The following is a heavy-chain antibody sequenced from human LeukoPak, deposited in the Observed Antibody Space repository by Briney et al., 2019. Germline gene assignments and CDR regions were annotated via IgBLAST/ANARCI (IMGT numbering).Heavy chain of an antibody. CDR1: GFTFRSYS. D-gene: IGHD1-26*01. CDR2: ISSSSSI. V-gene: IGHV3-48*04. J-gene: IGHJ4*02. CDR3: ARDDVGYFDY. Sequence: PGGSLRLSCAVSGFTFRSYSMNWVRQAPGKGLEWVSYISSSSSIYHADSVKGRFTISRDNAKNSVYLQMNSLRAEDTAVYYCARDDVGYFDYWGQGTLVTVSS.